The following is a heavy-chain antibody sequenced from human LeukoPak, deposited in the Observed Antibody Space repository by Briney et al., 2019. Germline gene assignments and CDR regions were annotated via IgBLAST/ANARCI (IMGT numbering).Heavy chain of an antibody. V-gene: IGHV3-21*01. D-gene: IGHD6-13*01. CDR2: ISSSSYI. CDR3: ARSRYSSRINWFDP. CDR1: GFTFSSYS. Sequence: XGSLRLSCAASGFTFSSYSMNWVRQAPGKGLEWVSSISSSSYIYYADSVKGRFTISRDNAKNSLYLQMKSMRAEDTAVYYCARSRYSSRINWFDPWGQGTLVTVSS. J-gene: IGHJ5*02.